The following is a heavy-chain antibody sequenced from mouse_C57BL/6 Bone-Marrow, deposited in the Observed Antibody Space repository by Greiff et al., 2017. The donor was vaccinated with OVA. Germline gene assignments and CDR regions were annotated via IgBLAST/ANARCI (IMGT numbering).Heavy chain of an antibody. V-gene: IGHV1-64*01. J-gene: IGHJ3*01. CDR1: GYTFTSYW. CDR2: IHPNSGST. Sequence: VQLQQSGAELVKPGASVKLSCKASGYTFTSYWMHWVKQRPGQGLEWIGMIHPNSGSTNYNEKFKSKATLTVDKSSSTAYMQLSSLTSEDSAVYYCARWYYGYDDGFAYWGQGTLVTVSA. CDR3: ARWYYGYDDGFAY. D-gene: IGHD2-2*01.